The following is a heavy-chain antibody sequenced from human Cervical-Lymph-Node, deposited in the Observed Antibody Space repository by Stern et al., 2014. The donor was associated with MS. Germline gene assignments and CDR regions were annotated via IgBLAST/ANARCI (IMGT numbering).Heavy chain of an antibody. D-gene: IGHD3-10*01. Sequence: VQLVESEAEVQKPGSSVKVSCRASGGTFSSSDISWVRQAPGQGLEWMGGIIPIIGTANYAQKYQGRVTITADESTSTAYMELRSEDTAIYYCALGGFGHYFEYWGQGTLVTVSS. J-gene: IGHJ4*02. V-gene: IGHV1-69*01. CDR3: ALGGFGHYFEY. CDR2: IIPIIGTA. CDR1: GGTFSSSD.